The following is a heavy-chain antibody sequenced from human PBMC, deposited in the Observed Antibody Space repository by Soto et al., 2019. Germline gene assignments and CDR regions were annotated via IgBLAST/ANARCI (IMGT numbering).Heavy chain of an antibody. CDR1: GFSVTASN. CDR2: IFGADET. Sequence: EVQLVETGGDLIRPGGSLRLSCAASGFSVTASNMNWVGQAPGKGLEWVSVIFGADETYYADSVRGRFTISRDNSKNTVYLQMDSLRTEDTALYYCARGGFDWGQGTLVTVSS. J-gene: IGHJ4*02. CDR3: ARGGFD. V-gene: IGHV3-53*02. D-gene: IGHD3-16*01.